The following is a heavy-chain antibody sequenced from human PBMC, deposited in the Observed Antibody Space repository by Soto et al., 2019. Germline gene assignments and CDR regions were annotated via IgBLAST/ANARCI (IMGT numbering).Heavy chain of an antibody. CDR1: GGSISSGGYY. J-gene: IGHJ4*02. CDR3: VRSEATALDY. CDR2: VYYSGST. Sequence: SETLSLTCTVSGGSISSGGYYWSWIRQHPGKGLEWIGDVYYSGSTYYNPSLKSRVTISVDRSQSIFSLKLASVTAADTAVYYCVRSEATALDYWGQGTLVTVSS. V-gene: IGHV4-31*03.